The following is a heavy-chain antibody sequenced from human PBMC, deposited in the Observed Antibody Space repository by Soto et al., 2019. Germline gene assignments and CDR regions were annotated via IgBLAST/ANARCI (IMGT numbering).Heavy chain of an antibody. CDR1: GFTFSSYA. J-gene: IGHJ6*02. CDR3: AKWGYCTNGVCYGDYYYYGMDV. V-gene: IGHV3-23*01. CDR2: ISGSGGST. D-gene: IGHD2-8*01. Sequence: LRLSCAASGFTFSSYAMSWVRQAPGKGLEWVSAISGSGGSTYYADSVKGRFTISRDNSKNTLYLQMNGLRAEDTAVYYCAKWGYCTNGVCYGDYYYYGMDVWGQGTTVTVSS.